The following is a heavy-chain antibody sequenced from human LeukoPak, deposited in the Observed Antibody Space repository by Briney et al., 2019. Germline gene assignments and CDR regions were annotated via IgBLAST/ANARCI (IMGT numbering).Heavy chain of an antibody. Sequence: GGSLRLSCAASGFTFSNYEMDWLRQAPGKGLEWVSHISRSGTIYYADPVKGRFTISRDNARNSLYLQMNNLRAEDTAVYYCAREWYCSRGSCYAALFDFWGQGTLVTVSS. D-gene: IGHD2-2*01. V-gene: IGHV3-48*03. CDR1: GFTFSNYE. CDR2: ISRSGTI. J-gene: IGHJ4*02. CDR3: AREWYCSRGSCYAALFDF.